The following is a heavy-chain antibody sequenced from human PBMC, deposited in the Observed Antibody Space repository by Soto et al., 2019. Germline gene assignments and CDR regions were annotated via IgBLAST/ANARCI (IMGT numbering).Heavy chain of an antibody. Sequence: GGSLRLSCAASGVTFSSYAMHWVRQAPGKGLEWVANIKQDGSEKYYVDSVKGRFTISRDNAKNSLYLQMNSLRAELTAVYYCARDLAVAVAFYIWGQGTMVTVSS. CDR1: GVTFSSYA. J-gene: IGHJ3*02. CDR3: ARDLAVAVAFYI. D-gene: IGHD6-19*01. V-gene: IGHV3-7*01. CDR2: IKQDGSEK.